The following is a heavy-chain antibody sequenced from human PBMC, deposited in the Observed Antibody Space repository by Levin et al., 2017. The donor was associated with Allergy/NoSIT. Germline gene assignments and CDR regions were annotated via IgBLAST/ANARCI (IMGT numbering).Heavy chain of an antibody. J-gene: IGHJ4*02. Sequence: SCTVSGGSIISTNYYWGWIRQPPGKGLEWIGSIYYTGSSHYNPSLQSRVTISVDTSKDHFSLNLSSVTAADTAVYYCARQCYDILTGYYNFDYWGQGTLVTVSS. CDR2: IYYTGSS. CDR3: ARQCYDILTGYYNFDY. V-gene: IGHV4-39*01. CDR1: GGSIISTNYY. D-gene: IGHD3-9*01.